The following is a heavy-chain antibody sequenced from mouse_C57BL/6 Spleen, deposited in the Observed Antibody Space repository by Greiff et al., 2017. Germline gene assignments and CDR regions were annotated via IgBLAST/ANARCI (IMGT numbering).Heavy chain of an antibody. D-gene: IGHD1-1*01. Sequence: EVKLVESGGDLVKPGGSLKLSCAASGFTFSSYGMSWVRQTPDKRLEWVATISSGGSYTYYPDSVKGRFTISRDNAKNTLYLQMSSLKAEDTAMYYCARHGLRSGWYFDVWGTGTTVTVSS. CDR3: ARHGLRSGWYFDV. CDR2: ISSGGSYT. J-gene: IGHJ1*03. V-gene: IGHV5-6*01. CDR1: GFTFSSYG.